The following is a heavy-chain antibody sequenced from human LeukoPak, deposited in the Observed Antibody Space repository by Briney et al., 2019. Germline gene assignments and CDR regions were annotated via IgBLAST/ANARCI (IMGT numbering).Heavy chain of an antibody. J-gene: IGHJ4*02. D-gene: IGHD3-22*01. CDR2: ISSRSSTI. V-gene: IGHV3-48*01. CDR3: ARTAYDSSGYYFDY. Sequence: PGGSLRLSCAASGFTFSSYSMNWVRQAPGKGLEWVSYISSRSSTIYYADSVKGRFTISRDNAKNSLYLQMNSLRAEDTAVYYCARTAYDSSGYYFDYWGQGTLVTVSS. CDR1: GFTFSSYS.